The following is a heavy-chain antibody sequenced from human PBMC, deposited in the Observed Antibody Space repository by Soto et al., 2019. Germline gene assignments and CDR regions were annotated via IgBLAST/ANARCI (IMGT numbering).Heavy chain of an antibody. CDR2: INHSGST. Sequence: SETLSLTCAVYGGSFSGYYWSWIRQPPGKGLEWIGEINHSGSTNYNPSLKSRVTISVDTSKNQFSLKLSSVTAADTAVYYCARGRSSSWYSSWGQGTLVTVSS. CDR3: ARGRSSSWYSS. CDR1: GGSFSGYY. V-gene: IGHV4-34*01. D-gene: IGHD6-13*01. J-gene: IGHJ4*02.